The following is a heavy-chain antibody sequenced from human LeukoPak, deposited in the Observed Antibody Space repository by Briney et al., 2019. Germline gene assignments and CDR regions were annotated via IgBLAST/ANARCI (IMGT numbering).Heavy chain of an antibody. D-gene: IGHD3-16*02. J-gene: IGHJ3*02. Sequence: ASVKVSCKVSGYTLTELSMHWVRQAPGKGLEWMGGFDPEDGETIYAQKFQGRVTMTEDTSTDTAYMELSSLRSEDTAVYYCATAAPRGLSDAFDIWGQGTMVTVSS. CDR1: GYTLTELS. CDR2: FDPEDGET. CDR3: ATAAPRGLSDAFDI. V-gene: IGHV1-24*01.